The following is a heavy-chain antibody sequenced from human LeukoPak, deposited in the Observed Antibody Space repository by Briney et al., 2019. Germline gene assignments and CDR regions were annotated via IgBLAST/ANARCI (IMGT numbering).Heavy chain of an antibody. CDR3: ARHWATVTTFYVDFGWFDP. D-gene: IGHD4-17*01. CDR1: GGSISSSSYY. Sequence: SETLSLTCTVSGGSISSSSYYWGWIRQPPGKGLEWIGSSDYSGSTYYNPSLKSRVTISVDTSKNQFSLKLSSVTAADTAVYYCARHWATVTTFYVDFGWFDPWGQGTMLTVSS. V-gene: IGHV4-39*01. CDR2: SDYSGST. J-gene: IGHJ5*02.